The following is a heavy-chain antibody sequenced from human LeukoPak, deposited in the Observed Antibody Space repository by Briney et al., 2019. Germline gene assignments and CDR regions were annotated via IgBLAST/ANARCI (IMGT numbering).Heavy chain of an antibody. V-gene: IGHV4-59*01. Sequence: PSETLSLTCTVSGGSISSYYWSWIRQPPGKDLRWIGYIYYSGSTNYNPSLKSRVTISVDTSKNQFSLKLSSVTAADTAVYYCARDSNWNSGYFDYWGQGTLVTVSS. CDR3: ARDSNWNSGYFDY. D-gene: IGHD1-7*01. CDR2: IYYSGST. CDR1: GGSISSYY. J-gene: IGHJ4*02.